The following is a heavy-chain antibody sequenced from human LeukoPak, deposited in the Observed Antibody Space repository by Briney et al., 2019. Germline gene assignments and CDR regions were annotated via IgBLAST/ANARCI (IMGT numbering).Heavy chain of an antibody. V-gene: IGHV3-23*01. Sequence: PGGSLRLSCAASGFTFSSYAMSWVRQAPGKGLEWVSAVSGSGGSTYYADSVKGRFTISRDNSKNTLYLQMNSLRAEDTAVYYCAKDGGLMSRGWFDPWGQGTLVTVSS. J-gene: IGHJ5*02. CDR3: AKDGGLMSRGWFDP. CDR2: VSGSGGST. D-gene: IGHD2-8*01. CDR1: GFTFSSYA.